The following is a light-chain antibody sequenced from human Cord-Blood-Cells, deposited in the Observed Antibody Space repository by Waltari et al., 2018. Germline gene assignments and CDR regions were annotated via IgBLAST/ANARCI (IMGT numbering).Light chain of an antibody. Sequence: QSALTQPRSVSGSPGQSVTISCTGTRRDVGGYNYVSWYQQHPGKAPKLMIYDVSKRPSGVPDRFSGSKSGNTASLTISGLQAEDEADYYCCSYAGSYVFGTGTKVTVL. J-gene: IGLJ1*01. V-gene: IGLV2-11*01. CDR3: CSYAGSYV. CDR2: DVS. CDR1: RRDVGGYNY.